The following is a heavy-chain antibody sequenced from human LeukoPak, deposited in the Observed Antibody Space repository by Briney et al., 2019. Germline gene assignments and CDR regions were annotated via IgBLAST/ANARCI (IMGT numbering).Heavy chain of an antibody. Sequence: GGSLRLSYTASGFTFGDYAMSWVRQAPGKGLEWVGFIRSKAYGGTTEYAASVKGRFTISRDDSKSIAYLQMNSLKTEDTAVYYCTRGDDYVWGSYRLFDYWGQGTLVTVSS. CDR1: GFTFGDYA. J-gene: IGHJ4*02. D-gene: IGHD3-16*02. CDR2: IRSKAYGGTT. V-gene: IGHV3-49*04. CDR3: TRGDDYVWGSYRLFDY.